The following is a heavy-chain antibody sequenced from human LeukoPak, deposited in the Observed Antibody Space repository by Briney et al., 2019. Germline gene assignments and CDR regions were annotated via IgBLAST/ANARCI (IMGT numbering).Heavy chain of an antibody. Sequence: PSQTLSLTCTVSGGSISTANYYWTWVRQPAGKGLEWIGRIHSSGTTNYNPSLKSRVALSVDTSKNQFSLKLSSVIAADTAVYCARSYMLPGNWFDPWGQGTMVTVSS. CDR3: RSYMLPGNWFDP. J-gene: IGHJ5*02. D-gene: IGHD2-8*02. V-gene: IGHV4-61*02. CDR1: GGSISTANYY. CDR2: IHSSGTT.